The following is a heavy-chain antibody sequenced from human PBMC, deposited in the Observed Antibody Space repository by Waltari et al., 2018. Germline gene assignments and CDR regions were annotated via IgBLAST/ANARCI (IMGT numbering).Heavy chain of an antibody. Sequence: EVQLVESGGGLIQPGGSLGLSCAASWLLASTNFRVWVRQGPRKGLEWVSLIYSGGSTYYADSVKGRFTISRDYSENTLYLQMNSLRGEDTAVYYCARDRHCSSSGCSGLWGQGTLVTVSS. J-gene: IGHJ4*02. CDR2: IYSGGST. CDR3: ARDRHCSSSGCSGL. CDR1: WLLASTNF. D-gene: IGHD2-2*01. V-gene: IGHV3-53*01.